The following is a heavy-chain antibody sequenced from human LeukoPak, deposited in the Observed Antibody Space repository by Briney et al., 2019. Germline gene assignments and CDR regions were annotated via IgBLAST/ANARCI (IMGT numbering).Heavy chain of an antibody. V-gene: IGHV1-2*02. CDR1: GYTFSGTGWY. CDR2: IYPNNGAT. Sequence: ASVKVSCKASGYTFSGTGWYLYWLRQAPGQGLECMGWIYPNNGATAYAQKSQGRVAMTRDTSITTAYMELSRLRPDDTAVYYCARNGPAQMVDFDYWGQGTLVTVSS. J-gene: IGHJ4*02. D-gene: IGHD3-10*01. CDR3: ARNGPAQMVDFDY.